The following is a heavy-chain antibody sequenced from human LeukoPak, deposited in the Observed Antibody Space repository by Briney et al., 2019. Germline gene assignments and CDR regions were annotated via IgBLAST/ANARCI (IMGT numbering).Heavy chain of an antibody. D-gene: IGHD3-10*01. CDR3: ARHQRLELLWFGELLY. Sequence: PGGSLRLSCAASGFTFSSYEMNWVRQAPGKGLEWVSYISSSGSTIYYADSVKGRFTISRDNAKNSLYLQMNSLRAEDTAVYYCARHQRLELLWFGELLYWGQGTLVTVSS. CDR1: GFTFSSYE. CDR2: ISSSGSTI. J-gene: IGHJ4*02. V-gene: IGHV3-48*03.